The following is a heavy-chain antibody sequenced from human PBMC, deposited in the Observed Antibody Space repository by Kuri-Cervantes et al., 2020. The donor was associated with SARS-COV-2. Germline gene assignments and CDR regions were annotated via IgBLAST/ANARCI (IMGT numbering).Heavy chain of an antibody. D-gene: IGHD3-22*01. CDR3: AREYVYDTTGYFYWYFDL. V-gene: IGHV3-30-3*01. CDR2: ISSDGGNK. CDR1: GFTFSGYS. Sequence: GESLKISCAASGFTFSGYSMNWIRQAPGKGLEWVAVISSDGGNKYYADSVRGRFTISRDNSKNTLYLRLNTLRAEDTAVYHCAREYVYDTTGYFYWYFDLWGRGTLVTVSS. J-gene: IGHJ2*01.